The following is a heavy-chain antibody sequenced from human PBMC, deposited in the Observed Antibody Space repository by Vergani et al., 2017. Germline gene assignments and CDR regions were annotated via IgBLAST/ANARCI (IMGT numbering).Heavy chain of an antibody. CDR3: ARGPIAVAAHYWYFDL. CDR1: GASANSYY. CDR2: VSFRGDT. Sequence: QVQLQELGPGLVQPSETLSPTCTVPGASANSYYWSWIRQPPGKGLEWMGYVSFRGDTLYVPSVKGRMTISLNTSSNQFSLYLTSVTAADTAVYYCARGPIAVAAHYWYFDLWGRGTLVTVSS. V-gene: IGHV4-59*02. J-gene: IGHJ2*01. D-gene: IGHD6-19*01.